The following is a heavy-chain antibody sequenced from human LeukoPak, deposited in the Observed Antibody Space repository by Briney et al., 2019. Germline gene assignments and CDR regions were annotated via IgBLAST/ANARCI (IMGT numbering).Heavy chain of an antibody. Sequence: SETLSLTCTVSGGSISSYYWSWIRQPAGKGLEWIGRIYTSGSTNYNPSLKSRVTMSVDTSKNQFSLKLSSVTAADTAVYYCAREAYYYDSSGYPNWFDPWGQGTLVTVSS. CDR1: GGSISSYY. D-gene: IGHD3-22*01. CDR2: IYTSGST. J-gene: IGHJ5*02. V-gene: IGHV4-4*07. CDR3: AREAYYYDSSGYPNWFDP.